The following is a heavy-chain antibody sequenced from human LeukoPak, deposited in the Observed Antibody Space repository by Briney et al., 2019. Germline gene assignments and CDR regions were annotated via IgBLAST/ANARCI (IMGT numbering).Heavy chain of an antibody. CDR3: VRDGGWGSPAD. CDR1: GYTFTSYY. Sequence: ASVKVSCKASGYTFTSYYMHWVRQAPGQGLEWMGIINPSGGSTSYAQKFQGRVTMTRDKSTSTVYMELSSLRSEDTAVYYCVRDGGWGSPADWGQGTLVTVSS. CDR2: INPSGGST. J-gene: IGHJ4*02. V-gene: IGHV1-46*01. D-gene: IGHD2-21*01.